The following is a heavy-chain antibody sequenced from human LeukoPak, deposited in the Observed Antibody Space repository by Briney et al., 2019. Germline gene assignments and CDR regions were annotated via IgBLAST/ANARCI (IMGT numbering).Heavy chain of an antibody. Sequence: GGSLRLSCAASGFTFSDYWMHWVRQAPGKGLVWVSHINTDGSSTTYAGSVKGRFTISRDNAKNTLYLQMNSLRAEDTAVYYCAREKYQRGYSYRGQGTLVTVSS. CDR1: GFTFSDYW. CDR3: AREKYQRGYSY. CDR2: INTDGSST. J-gene: IGHJ4*02. V-gene: IGHV3-74*01. D-gene: IGHD5-18*01.